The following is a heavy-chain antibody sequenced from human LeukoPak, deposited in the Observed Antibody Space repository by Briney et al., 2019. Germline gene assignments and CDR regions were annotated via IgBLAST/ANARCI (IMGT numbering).Heavy chain of an antibody. CDR2: IIPILGIA. D-gene: IGHD1-1*01. CDR3: ARWNDGWEFDY. J-gene: IGHJ4*02. V-gene: IGHV1-69*04. Sequence: SVKVSCKASGGTFSSYAISWVRQAPGQGLEWMGRIIPILGIANYAQKFQGRVTITADKSTSTAYMELSSLRSEDTAVYYCARWNDGWEFDYWGQGTLVSVSS. CDR1: GGTFSSYA.